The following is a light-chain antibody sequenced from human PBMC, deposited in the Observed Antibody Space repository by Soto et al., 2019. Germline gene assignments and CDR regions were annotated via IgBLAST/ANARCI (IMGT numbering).Light chain of an antibody. J-gene: IGKJ4*01. Sequence: EIVLTQSPGTLSLSPGERATLSCRASQSVSSSYLAWYQQKPGQAPRLLIYGASSRATGIPDRFSGSGSGTDFTLTISRLEPEDFAVYYCQQYGSSPPKLTFGGGPKVEIK. CDR1: QSVSSSY. CDR2: GAS. V-gene: IGKV3-20*01. CDR3: QQYGSSPPKLT.